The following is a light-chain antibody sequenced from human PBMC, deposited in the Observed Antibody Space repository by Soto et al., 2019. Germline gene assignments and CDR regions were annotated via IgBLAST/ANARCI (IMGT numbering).Light chain of an antibody. CDR2: GAS. CDR1: QSVSDNY. Sequence: EIVLTQSPGALSLSPGERATLSCRASQSVSDNYLAWYQQQPGQAPRLHIYGASTRAPGIPDRFSGSGSGTDFTLTISILEPEDFAVYYFQQYGCSPRVSFGGGNKVQIK. V-gene: IGKV3-20*01. CDR3: QQYGCSPRVS. J-gene: IGKJ4*01.